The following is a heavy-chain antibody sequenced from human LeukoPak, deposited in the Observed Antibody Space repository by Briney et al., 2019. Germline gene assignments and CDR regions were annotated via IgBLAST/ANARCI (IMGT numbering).Heavy chain of an antibody. CDR1: GGSISSSSYY. Sequence: KPSETLSPTCTVSGGSISSSSYYWGWIRQPPGKGLEWIGSIYYSGSTCYNPSLKSRVTISVDTSKNQFSLKLSSVTAADTAVYYCARSRVEGDYFDYWGQGTLVTVSS. D-gene: IGHD5-24*01. CDR2: IYYSGST. CDR3: ARSRVEGDYFDY. J-gene: IGHJ4*02. V-gene: IGHV4-39*07.